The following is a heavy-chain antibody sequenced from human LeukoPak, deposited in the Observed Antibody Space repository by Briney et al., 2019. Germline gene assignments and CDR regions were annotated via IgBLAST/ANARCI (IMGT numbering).Heavy chain of an antibody. CDR3: ARSRYGDYAGWFDP. CDR2: IYRSGTP. D-gene: IGHD4-17*01. Sequence: GGSLRLSCAASGFTVSNNYMSWVRQAPGQGLDWVSTIYRSGTPHYADSVKGRFTISRDNSKNTLYLQMNSLRAEDTAVYYCARSRYGDYAGWFDPWGQGTLVTVSS. CDR1: GFTVSNNY. J-gene: IGHJ5*02. V-gene: IGHV3-66*01.